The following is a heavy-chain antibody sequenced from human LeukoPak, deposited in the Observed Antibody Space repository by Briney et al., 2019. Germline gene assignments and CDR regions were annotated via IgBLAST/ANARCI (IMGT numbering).Heavy chain of an antibody. CDR3: ASGYSSGWYGASDY. D-gene: IGHD6-19*01. V-gene: IGHV1-8*03. Sequence: ASVKVSCKASGYTFTGYYMHWVRQAPGQGLEWMGWINPNSGNTGYAQKFQGRVTITRNTSISTAYMELSSLRSEDTAVYYCASGYSSGWYGASDYWGQGTLVTVSS. J-gene: IGHJ4*02. CDR2: INPNSGNT. CDR1: GYTFTGYY.